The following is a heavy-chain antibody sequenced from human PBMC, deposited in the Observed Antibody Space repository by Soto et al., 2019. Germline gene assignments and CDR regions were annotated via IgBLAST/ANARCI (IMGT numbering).Heavy chain of an antibody. J-gene: IGHJ6*02. V-gene: IGHV3-30-3*01. D-gene: IGHD2-2*01. CDR3: ARDPVVVVPAARGPPYGMDV. CDR1: GFIFSTFT. Sequence: GGSLSLSCAASGFIFSTFTMHWVRQAPGKGLEWVAVISYDGTNTYYADSVKGRFTISRDNSKNTLDLQMSSLRSEDTAVYYCARDPVVVVPAARGPPYGMDVWGQGTTVTVSS. CDR2: ISYDGTNT.